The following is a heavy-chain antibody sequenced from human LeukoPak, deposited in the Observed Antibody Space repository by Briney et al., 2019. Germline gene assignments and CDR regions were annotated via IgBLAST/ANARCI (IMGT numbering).Heavy chain of an antibody. J-gene: IGHJ4*02. D-gene: IGHD4-17*01. CDR2: IYSGGDT. CDR1: GFTVNTNY. Sequence: GGSLRLSCSASGFTVNTNYMSWVRQAPGKGLEWVSMIYSGGDTYYADSVKGRFTISRDNSKNTLYLQMNSLRAEDTAVYYCAKDPTIMTTVTHFDYWGQGTLVTVSS. CDR3: AKDPTIMTTVTHFDY. V-gene: IGHV3-53*05.